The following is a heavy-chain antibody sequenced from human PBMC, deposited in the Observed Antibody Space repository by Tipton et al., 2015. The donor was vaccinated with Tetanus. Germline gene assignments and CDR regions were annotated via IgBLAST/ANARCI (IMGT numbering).Heavy chain of an antibody. CDR2: VSSSGNS. V-gene: IGHV4-4*07. J-gene: IGHJ4*02. Sequence: TLSLTCTVSGGSVSSYYWTWFRQPPGKRLEWIGFVSSSGNSNYSPSLTGRVSMSLDTSKQQFSLSLTSATAADTAVYYCARANNEFPKKGPFDSWGQGSLVIVSS. D-gene: IGHD1-1*01. CDR3: ARANNEFPKKGPFDS. CDR1: GGSVSSYY.